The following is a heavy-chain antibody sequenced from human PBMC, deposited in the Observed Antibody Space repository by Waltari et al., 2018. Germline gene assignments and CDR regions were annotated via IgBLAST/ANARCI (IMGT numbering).Heavy chain of an antibody. J-gene: IGHJ6*03. Sequence: QVQLQESGPGLVKPSETLSLTCTVSGGSISSYYWSWIRQPPGKGLEWIGYIYYSGSTNYNPSLKSRVTISVDTSKNQVSLKLSSVTAADTAVYYCAREGPRGSSWYPRSYYMDVWGKGTTVTVSS. D-gene: IGHD6-13*01. CDR3: AREGPRGSSWYPRSYYMDV. CDR2: IYYSGST. V-gene: IGHV4-59*01. CDR1: GGSISSYY.